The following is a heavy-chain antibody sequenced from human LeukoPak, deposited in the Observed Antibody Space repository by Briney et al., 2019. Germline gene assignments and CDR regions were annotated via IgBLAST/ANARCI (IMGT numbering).Heavy chain of an antibody. J-gene: IGHJ3*02. CDR3: AGRGPYYYDSSRIRGAFDI. CDR1: GFTFSSYS. V-gene: IGHV3-48*04. D-gene: IGHD3-22*01. Sequence: PGGSLRLSCAASGFTFSSYSMNWVRQAPGKGVEWVSYISSSSSTIYYADSVKGRFTISRDNAKNSLYLQMNSLRAEDTAVYYCAGRGPYYYDSSRIRGAFDIWGQGTMVTVSS. CDR2: ISSSSSTI.